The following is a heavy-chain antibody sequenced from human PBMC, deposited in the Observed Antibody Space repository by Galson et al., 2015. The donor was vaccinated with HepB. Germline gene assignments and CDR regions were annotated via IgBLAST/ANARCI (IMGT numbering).Heavy chain of an antibody. J-gene: IGHJ4*02. CDR3: ARAANSGDYDYIWGSYRARDPAYYFDY. Sequence: SLRLSCAASGFTFDDYAMHWVRQAPGKGLEWVSGISWNSGSIGYADSVKGRFTISRDNAKNSLYLQMNSLGAEDTAVYYCARAANSGDYDYIWGSYRARDPAYYFDYWGQGTLVTVSS. CDR1: GFTFDDYA. V-gene: IGHV3-9*01. D-gene: IGHD3-16*02. CDR2: ISWNSGSI.